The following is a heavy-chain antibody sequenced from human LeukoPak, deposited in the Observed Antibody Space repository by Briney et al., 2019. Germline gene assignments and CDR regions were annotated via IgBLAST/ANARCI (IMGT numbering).Heavy chain of an antibody. J-gene: IGHJ4*02. V-gene: IGHV1-69*04. CDR2: IIPILGIA. CDR1: GGTFSSYA. Sequence: GASVKVSCKASGGTFSSYAISWVRQAPGQGLEWMGRIIPILGIANYAQKFQGRVTITADKSTSTAYMELSSLRSEDTAVYYCAREIDMGYSSGWYDYWGQGTLVTVSS. CDR3: AREIDMGYSSGWYDY. D-gene: IGHD6-19*01.